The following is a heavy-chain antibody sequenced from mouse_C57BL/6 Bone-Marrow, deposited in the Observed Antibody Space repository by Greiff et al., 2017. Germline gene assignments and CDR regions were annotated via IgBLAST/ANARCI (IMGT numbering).Heavy chain of an antibody. V-gene: IGHV5-4*01. J-gene: IGHJ3*01. CDR3: ARDMSGSSYFSWFAY. CDR1: GFTFSSYA. Sequence: EVQGVESGGGLVKPGGSLKLSCAASGFTFSSYAMSWVRQTPEKRLEWVATISDGGSYTYYPDNVKGRFTISRDNAKNNLYLQMSHLKSEDTAMYYCARDMSGSSYFSWFAYWGQGTLVTVSA. D-gene: IGHD1-1*01. CDR2: ISDGGSYT.